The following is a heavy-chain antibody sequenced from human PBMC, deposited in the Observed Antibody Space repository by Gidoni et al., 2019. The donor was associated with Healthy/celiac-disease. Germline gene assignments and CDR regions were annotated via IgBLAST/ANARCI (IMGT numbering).Heavy chain of an antibody. CDR1: GFTFDDYA. CDR3: AKDNGRGVSYGHDG. J-gene: IGHJ4*02. V-gene: IGHV3-9*01. D-gene: IGHD3-10*02. CDR2: ISWNSGSI. Sequence: EVQLVESGGGLVQPGRSLRLSCAASGFTFDDYAMHWVRQAPGKGLEWVSGISWNSGSIGYADSVKGRFTISRDNAKNSLYLQVNSLRAEDTALYYCAKDNGRGVSYGHDGWGQGTLVTVSS.